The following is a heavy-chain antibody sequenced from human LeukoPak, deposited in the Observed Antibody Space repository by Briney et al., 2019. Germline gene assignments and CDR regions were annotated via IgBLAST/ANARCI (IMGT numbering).Heavy chain of an antibody. CDR3: ARDGWLGGSYSVDY. CDR2: IWYDGSNK. CDR1: GFILSNYG. V-gene: IGHV3-33*01. D-gene: IGHD1-26*01. J-gene: IGHJ4*02. Sequence: GGSLRLSCAASGFILSNYGMYWVRQAPGKGLEWVAVIWYDGSNKYYADSVKGRFTTSRDNSKNTLYLQMNSLRAEDTAVYYCARDGWLGGSYSVDYWGQGTLVTVSS.